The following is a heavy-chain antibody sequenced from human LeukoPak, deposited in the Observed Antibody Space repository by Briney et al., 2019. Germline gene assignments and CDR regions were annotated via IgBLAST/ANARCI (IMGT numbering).Heavy chain of an antibody. CDR1: GFTFSSYW. Sequence: GGSLRLSCAASGFTFSSYWMSWVRQAPGKGLEWVGNIKQDGSEKYYVDSVKGRFTISRDNAKNSLYLQMNSLRAEDTAVYYCARESSARRSGRSLGYFDLWGRGTLVTVSS. CDR2: IKQDGSEK. CDR3: ARESSARRSGRSLGYFDL. J-gene: IGHJ2*01. D-gene: IGHD6-19*01. V-gene: IGHV3-7*01.